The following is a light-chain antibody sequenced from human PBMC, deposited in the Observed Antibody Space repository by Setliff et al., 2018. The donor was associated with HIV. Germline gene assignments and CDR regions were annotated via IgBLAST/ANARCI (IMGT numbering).Light chain of an antibody. CDR2: DVS. Sequence: ALTQPASVSGSPGQSITISCTGTSSDVGGYNYVSWYQQHPGKAPKLLIFDVSDRPSGISNRFSGSKSGTTASLTISGLQAEDEADYYCCSFTSSSTLIIFGGGTK. J-gene: IGLJ2*01. CDR3: CSFTSSSTLII. CDR1: SSDVGGYNY. V-gene: IGLV2-14*03.